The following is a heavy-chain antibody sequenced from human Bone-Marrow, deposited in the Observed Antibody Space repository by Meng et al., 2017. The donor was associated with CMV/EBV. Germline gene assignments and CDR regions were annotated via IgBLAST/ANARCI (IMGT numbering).Heavy chain of an antibody. J-gene: IGHJ6*02. Sequence: GESLKISCAASGFTFSSYAMHWVRQAPGKGLEWVGWMNPNSGNTGYAQKFQGGVTMTRNTSISTAYMELSSLRSEDTAVYYCARGRRSITIFGVVIMHGMDVWGQGTTVTVSS. CDR2: MNPNSGNT. CDR1: GFTFSSYA. D-gene: IGHD3-3*01. CDR3: ARGRRSITIFGVVIMHGMDV. V-gene: IGHV1-8*02.